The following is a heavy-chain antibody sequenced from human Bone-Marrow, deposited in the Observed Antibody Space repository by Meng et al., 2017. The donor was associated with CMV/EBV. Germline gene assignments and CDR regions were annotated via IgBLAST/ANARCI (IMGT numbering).Heavy chain of an antibody. Sequence: GESLKISCKGSGYRFSIYWIAWVRQMPGKGLEWMGIIYPGDSDIRYSPSFQGQVTISADKSISTAYLQWSSLKASDTAMYYCARQEMGYDAFDIWGQGTMVTVSS. CDR3: ARQEMGYDAFDI. CDR1: GYRFSIYW. J-gene: IGHJ3*02. CDR2: IYPGDSDI. V-gene: IGHV5-51*01. D-gene: IGHD2-8*01.